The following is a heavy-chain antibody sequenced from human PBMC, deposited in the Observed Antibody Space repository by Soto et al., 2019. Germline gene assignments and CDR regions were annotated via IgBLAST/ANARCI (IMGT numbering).Heavy chain of an antibody. Sequence: QVQLVQSGAEVRKPGSSVEVSCMASGSTFSSYTVNWVRQAPGQGLEWIGRIIPVLGVTHYARRFQGRVTXTXNRSRKTAYMELTSLTSEDTAVYYCARRRYCGVDCYNKFYYGMDVWGQGTTVTXSS. CDR3: ARRRYCGVDCYNKFYYGMDV. J-gene: IGHJ6*02. D-gene: IGHD2-21*02. V-gene: IGHV1-69*02. CDR1: GSTFSSYT. CDR2: IIPVLGVT.